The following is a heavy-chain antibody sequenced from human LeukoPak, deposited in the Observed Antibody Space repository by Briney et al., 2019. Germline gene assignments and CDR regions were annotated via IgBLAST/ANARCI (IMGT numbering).Heavy chain of an antibody. J-gene: IGHJ4*02. D-gene: IGHD2-15*01. CDR2: IIPIFGTA. V-gene: IGHV1-69*13. Sequence: ASVKVSCKASGGTFSSYAISWVRQAPGQGLEWMGGIIPIFGTANYAQKFQGRVTITADESTSTAYMELSSLRSEDTAVYYCARESASDDVAAYFDYWGQGTLVTVSS. CDR1: GGTFSSYA. CDR3: ARESASDDVAAYFDY.